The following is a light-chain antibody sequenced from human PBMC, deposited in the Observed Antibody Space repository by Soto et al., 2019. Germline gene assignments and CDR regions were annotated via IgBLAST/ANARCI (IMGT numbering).Light chain of an antibody. CDR2: GTF. V-gene: IGKV1-9*01. Sequence: IQLTQSPSSPSASVGDRVSITCRASQDIKTYLAWYQQKQGKAPKLLISGTFTLQSGVPTRFNGSGSGTDSTITSSRLQPEDFATYYCQHLNNYPPFTFGPGTKVDLK. CDR1: QDIKTY. CDR3: QHLNNYPPFT. J-gene: IGKJ3*01.